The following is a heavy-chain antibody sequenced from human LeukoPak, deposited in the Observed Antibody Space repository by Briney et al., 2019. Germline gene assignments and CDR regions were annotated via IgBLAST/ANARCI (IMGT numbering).Heavy chain of an antibody. CDR3: AKDDAWLQFGE. J-gene: IGHJ4*02. Sequence: GGSLRLSCAASEFSVGSNYMTWVRQAPGKGLEWVSGISPRGDITYYADSVKGRFTISRDNSKNMLYLELISLTAEDTAVYYCAKDDAWLQFGEWSQGTLVTVSS. D-gene: IGHD3-10*01. CDR2: ISPRGDIT. V-gene: IGHV3-23*01. CDR1: EFSVGSNY.